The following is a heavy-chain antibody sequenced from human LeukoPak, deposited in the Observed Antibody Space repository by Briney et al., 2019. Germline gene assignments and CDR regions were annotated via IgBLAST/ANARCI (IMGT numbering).Heavy chain of an antibody. CDR2: MSSSGSP. CDR3: ARRGPNSGSYSHFDL. Sequence: SETLSLTCTVSGGSISNYFWSWIRQPPGKGLEWIGYMSSSGSPNYIPSLKSRVTISVDTSNNQFSLKLISVTAADTAVYYCARRGPNSGSYSHFDLWGRGTLVTVSS. CDR1: GGSISNYF. V-gene: IGHV4-59*01. J-gene: IGHJ2*01. D-gene: IGHD1-26*01.